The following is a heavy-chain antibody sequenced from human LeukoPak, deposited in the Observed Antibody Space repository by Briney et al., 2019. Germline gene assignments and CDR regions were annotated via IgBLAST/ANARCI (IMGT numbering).Heavy chain of an antibody. J-gene: IGHJ5*02. Sequence: ASVKVSCKVSGYTLTELSMHWVRQAPGKGREWMGGFDPEDGETIYAQKFQGRVTMTEDTSTDTAYMELSSLRSEDTAVYYCATVGVRIVATTYNWFDPWGQGTLVTVSS. D-gene: IGHD5-12*01. CDR2: FDPEDGET. CDR3: ATVGVRIVATTYNWFDP. CDR1: GYTLTELS. V-gene: IGHV1-24*01.